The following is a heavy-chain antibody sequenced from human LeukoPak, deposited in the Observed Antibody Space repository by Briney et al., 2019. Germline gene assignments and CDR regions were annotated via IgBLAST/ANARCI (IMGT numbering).Heavy chain of an antibody. Sequence: GVSLRLSCTASGFTFSSYGMHWVRQAPGKGLDWVTAIRYDGSETAYADSVKGRFTISRDNSKNILYLRMHSLRAEDTAVYYCAKLSDRVLSAAAANGGFLYWGEGTLVSVSS. D-gene: IGHD6-13*01. CDR2: IRYDGSET. CDR3: AKLSDRVLSAAAANGGFLY. J-gene: IGHJ4*02. CDR1: GFTFSSYG. V-gene: IGHV3-30*02.